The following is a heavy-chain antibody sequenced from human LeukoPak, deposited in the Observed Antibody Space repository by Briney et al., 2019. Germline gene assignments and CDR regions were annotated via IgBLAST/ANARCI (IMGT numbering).Heavy chain of an antibody. J-gene: IGHJ4*02. V-gene: IGHV3-23*01. Sequence: SGGSLRLSCAASGFPFSNYAMTWVRQAPGRGLEWVSSVSGSGGGTFYADSVKGRFTVSRDNSKNTLFLRMNSLSAEDTAVYYCARGKGQQLVADYWGQGTLVSISS. CDR2: VSGSGGGT. D-gene: IGHD6-13*01. CDR3: ARGKGQQLVADY. CDR1: GFPFSNYA.